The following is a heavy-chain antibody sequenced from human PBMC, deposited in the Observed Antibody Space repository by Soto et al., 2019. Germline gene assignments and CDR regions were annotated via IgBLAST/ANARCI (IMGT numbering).Heavy chain of an antibody. CDR1: GFTICSYA. CDR2: ISSNGGST. Sequence: GGSLRLSCAVPGFTICSYAIHWVRQAPGKGLEYVSAISSNGGSTYYANSVKGRFTISRDNSKNTLYLQMGSLRAEDMAVYYCARDASIAALRYYMDVWGKGT. CDR3: ARDASIAALRYYMDV. V-gene: IGHV3-64*01. J-gene: IGHJ6*03. D-gene: IGHD6-6*01.